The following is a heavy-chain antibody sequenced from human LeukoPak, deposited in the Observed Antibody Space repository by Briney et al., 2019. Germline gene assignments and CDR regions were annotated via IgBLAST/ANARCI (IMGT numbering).Heavy chain of an antibody. J-gene: IGHJ6*03. CDR3: ATLSSGGILYYYYYMDV. D-gene: IGHD2-15*01. CDR1: GFTFSSYW. V-gene: IGHV3-7*01. Sequence: GGSLRLSCAASGFTFSSYWMSWVRRAPGKGLEWVANIKQDGSEKYYVDSVKGRFTISRDNAKNSLYLQMNSLRAEDTAVYYCATLSSGGILYYYYYMDVWGKGTTVTVSS. CDR2: IKQDGSEK.